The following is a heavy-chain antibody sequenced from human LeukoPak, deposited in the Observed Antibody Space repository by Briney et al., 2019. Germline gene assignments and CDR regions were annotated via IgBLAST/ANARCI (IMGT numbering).Heavy chain of an antibody. CDR1: GGTFSSYA. J-gene: IGHJ4*02. Sequence: ASAKVSCKASGGTFSSYAISWVRQAPGQGLEWMGRIIPILGIANYAQKFQGRVTITADKSTSTAYMELSSLRSEDTAVYYCARIEMATLQENFDYWGQGTLVTVSS. CDR2: IIPILGIA. V-gene: IGHV1-69*04. CDR3: ARIEMATLQENFDY. D-gene: IGHD5-24*01.